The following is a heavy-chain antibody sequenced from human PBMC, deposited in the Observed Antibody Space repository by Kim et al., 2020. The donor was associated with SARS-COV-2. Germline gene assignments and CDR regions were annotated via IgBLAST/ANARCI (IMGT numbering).Heavy chain of an antibody. Sequence: GGSLRLSCAASGFTFSSYAMSWVRQAPGKGLEWVSAISGSGGSTYYADSVKGRFTISRDNSKNTLYLQMNSLRAEDTAVYYCAKVEGDIVVVPAAISAFDIWGQGTMVTVSS. CDR3: AKVEGDIVVVPAAISAFDI. J-gene: IGHJ3*02. V-gene: IGHV3-23*01. CDR1: GFTFSSYA. CDR2: ISGSGGST. D-gene: IGHD2-2*01.